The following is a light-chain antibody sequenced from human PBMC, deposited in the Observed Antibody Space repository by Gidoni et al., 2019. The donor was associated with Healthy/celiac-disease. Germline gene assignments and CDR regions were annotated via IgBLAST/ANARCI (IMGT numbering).Light chain of an antibody. CDR3: QQYYSTPVT. CDR2: WAS. V-gene: IGKV4-1*01. Sequence: DIVMTQSPDSLAVSLGERATINCKSSQSVLYRSTNKNYLAWFQQKPGHPPKLLIYWASTRESGVPDRFSGSGSGTDFTLTISSLKAEDVAVYYCQQYYSTPVTFGQGTKVEIK. J-gene: IGKJ1*01. CDR1: QSVLYRSTNKNY.